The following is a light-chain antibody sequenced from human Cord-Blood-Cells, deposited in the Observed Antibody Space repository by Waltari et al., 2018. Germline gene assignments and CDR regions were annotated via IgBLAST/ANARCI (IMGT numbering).Light chain of an antibody. CDR3: SSYTSSSTYV. V-gene: IGLV2-14*01. CDR1: SSDVGGYNY. CDR2: DVS. Sequence: QSALTQTASVSGSPGPSITISCTGTSSDVGGYNYVSWYQQHPGKAPKLRIYDVSNRPSGVSSRFSGSKSGNTASLTISGLQAEDEADYYCSSYTSSSTYVFGTGTKVTVL. J-gene: IGLJ1*01.